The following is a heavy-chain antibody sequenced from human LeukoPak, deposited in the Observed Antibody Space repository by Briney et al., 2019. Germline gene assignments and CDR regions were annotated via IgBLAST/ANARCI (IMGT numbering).Heavy chain of an antibody. Sequence: GASVNVSCKASGYTFNGYYMHWVRQAPGQGLEWMGWIKPNSGGTNYAQKFQGRVTMTRDTSISTAYMELSRLRSDDTAVYYCARDKGFYGDYSPDNYFDYWGQGTLVTVSS. CDR2: IKPNSGGT. J-gene: IGHJ4*02. CDR1: GYTFNGYY. CDR3: ARDKGFYGDYSPDNYFDY. V-gene: IGHV1-2*02. D-gene: IGHD4-17*01.